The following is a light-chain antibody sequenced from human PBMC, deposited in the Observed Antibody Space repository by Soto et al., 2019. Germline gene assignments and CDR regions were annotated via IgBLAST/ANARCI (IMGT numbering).Light chain of an antibody. Sequence: AIQLTQSPSSLSASVGDRVTITCRASQGISSALAWYQQKPGKAPKLLIYDASSLESGVPSRFSGSGSLTDFNLTITSLQPEDFANYYCQQFNSYPLSFGGGTKVEIK. CDR2: DAS. CDR3: QQFNSYPLS. V-gene: IGKV1-13*02. J-gene: IGKJ4*01. CDR1: QGISSA.